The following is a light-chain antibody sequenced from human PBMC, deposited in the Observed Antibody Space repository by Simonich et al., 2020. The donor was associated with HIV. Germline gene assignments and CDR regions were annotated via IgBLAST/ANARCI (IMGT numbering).Light chain of an antibody. J-gene: IGLJ3*02. CDR2: EGS. V-gene: IGLV2-23*01. CDR3: CSYAGSSTWV. CDR1: SRDVGGYKY. Sequence: QSALTQPASVSGSPGQSITISCTGTSRDVGGYKYVSWYQQHPGKAPKLMIYEGSKRPSGVSNRFSGSKSGNTASLTISGLQAEDEADYYCCSYAGSSTWVFGGGTKLTVL.